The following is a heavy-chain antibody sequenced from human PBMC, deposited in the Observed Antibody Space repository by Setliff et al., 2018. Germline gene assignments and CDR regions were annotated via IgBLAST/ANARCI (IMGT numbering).Heavy chain of an antibody. D-gene: IGHD2-2*01. CDR3: AGDYCGPTSCFAKYFDN. Sequence: SETLSLTCTVSGGSITNSYWSWIRQTPGKGLEWIGYVYNNGNNGITKYNPSLRSRVTMSLDTSKNNFSMQLRSVTAADTALYYCAGDYCGPTSCFAKYFDNWGHGILVTVSS. CDR2: VYNNGNNGIT. CDR1: GGSITNSY. V-gene: IGHV4-59*13. J-gene: IGHJ4*01.